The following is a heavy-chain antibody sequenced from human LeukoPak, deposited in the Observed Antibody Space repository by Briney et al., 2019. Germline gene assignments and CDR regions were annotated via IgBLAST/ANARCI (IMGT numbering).Heavy chain of an antibody. Sequence: PGRSLRLSCAASGFTFSSFGMHWVRQAPGQGLEWVAAISFDGSNQYYADSVKGRFTIYRDNFKNTVYLQMNSLRAEETAVYYCAKSHPPTVTTEEGEYLQHWGQGTLVTVSS. CDR3: AKSHPPTVTTEEGEYLQH. V-gene: IGHV3-30*18. D-gene: IGHD4-17*01. CDR1: GFTFSSFG. CDR2: ISFDGSNQ. J-gene: IGHJ1*01.